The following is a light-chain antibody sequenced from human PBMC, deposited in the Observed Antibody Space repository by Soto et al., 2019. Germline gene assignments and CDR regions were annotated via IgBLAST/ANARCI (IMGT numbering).Light chain of an antibody. V-gene: IGKV1-5*01. Sequence: TQSPDTLAVSLGGRATIHCRSNQSVLFVSNNKNFLAWYQQKPGKAPNLPIFDVSSLESGVPSRFSGSASGTEFTLTISSLQPDDFATYYCQQYNNYPITFGQGTRLEIK. CDR2: DVS. J-gene: IGKJ5*01. CDR1: QSVLFVSNNKNF. CDR3: QQYNNYPIT.